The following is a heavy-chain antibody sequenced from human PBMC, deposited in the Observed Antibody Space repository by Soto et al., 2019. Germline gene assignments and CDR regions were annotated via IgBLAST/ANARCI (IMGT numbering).Heavy chain of an antibody. Sequence: QLQLQESGPGLVRPSETLSLTCSVSGGPISRSNYYWGWIRQPPGKGLEWIGSFYYGGSTYYNPSLKRRATISVDTSRNQFSLKLNSVSAADTAVYYCATDKVANMYGVVIMVDYWGQGTLVTVSS. CDR3: ATDKVANMYGVVIMVDY. CDR1: GGPISRSNYY. D-gene: IGHD3-3*01. CDR2: FYYGGST. J-gene: IGHJ4*02. V-gene: IGHV4-39*01.